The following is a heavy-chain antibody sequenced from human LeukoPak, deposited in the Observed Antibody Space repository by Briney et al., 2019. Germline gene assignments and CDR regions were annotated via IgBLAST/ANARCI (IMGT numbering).Heavy chain of an antibody. CDR3: ARESFWIWEPRYYYYMDV. D-gene: IGHD1-26*01. Sequence: SETLSLTCTVSGGSISSYYWSWIRQPAGKGLEWIGRIYTSGSTNCNPSLKSRVTMSVDTSKNQFSLKLSSVTAADTAVYYCARESFWIWEPRYYYYMDVWGKGTTVTVSS. V-gene: IGHV4-4*07. CDR2: IYTSGST. J-gene: IGHJ6*03. CDR1: GGSISSYY.